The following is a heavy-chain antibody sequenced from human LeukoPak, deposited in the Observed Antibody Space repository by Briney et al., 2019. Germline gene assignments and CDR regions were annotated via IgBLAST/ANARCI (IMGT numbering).Heavy chain of an antibody. J-gene: IGHJ4*02. CDR2: IRSKAYGGTT. D-gene: IGHD5-12*01. CDR3: TRDRDSGHIVGSFDY. V-gene: IGHV3-49*04. CDR1: GSTFGDYA. Sequence: QPGGSLRLSCTASGSTFGDYAMSWVRQAPGKGLEWVGFIRSKAYGGTTEYAASVKGRFTISRDDSKSIAYPQMNSLKTEDTAVYYCTRDRDSGHIVGSFDYWGQGTLVTVSS.